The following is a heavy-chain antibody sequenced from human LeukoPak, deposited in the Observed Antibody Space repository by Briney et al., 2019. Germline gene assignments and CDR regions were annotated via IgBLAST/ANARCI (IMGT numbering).Heavy chain of an antibody. CDR1: GYTFTNYG. CDR3: ARNAEDYYYYGMDV. CDR2: IRAYNGDT. Sequence: ASVKVSCKASGYTFTNYGFTWVRLAPGQGLEWVGWIRAYNGDTNYAQKLQDRVTMTTDTSTSTVYMELRSLRSDDTAVYYCARNAEDYYYYGMDVWGQGTTVTVSS. D-gene: IGHD2-8*01. V-gene: IGHV1-18*01. J-gene: IGHJ6*02.